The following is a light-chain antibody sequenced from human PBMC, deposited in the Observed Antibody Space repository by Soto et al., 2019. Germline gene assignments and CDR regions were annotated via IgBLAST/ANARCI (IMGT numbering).Light chain of an antibody. V-gene: IGKV3-15*01. CDR2: RAS. CDR1: QTIYSN. J-gene: IGKJ1*01. CDR3: QQYQNLWT. Sequence: IMRTQSPATLSVSIGERATLSCRAGQTIYSNVAWYQQRPGQAPRLLIYRASTRATGVPARFSGSGSGTEFTLTISSLQSEDFAIYYCQQYQNLWTFGQGTKVDI.